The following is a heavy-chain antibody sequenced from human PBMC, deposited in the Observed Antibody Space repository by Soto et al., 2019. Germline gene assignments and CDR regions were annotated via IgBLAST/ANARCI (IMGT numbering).Heavy chain of an antibody. D-gene: IGHD1-26*01. CDR2: MYPGDSDT. J-gene: IGHJ6*02. CDR1: GYRFTSYW. Sequence: LGESLKISCQGSGYRFTSYWIGWVRHMPGKGLEWMGIMYPGDSDTRYSPSFQGQVTISADKSISSAYLQWSSLKASDSAMYYCARLMSYSGSFWGSYYYYGMDVWGQGTTVTVSS. CDR3: ARLMSYSGSFWGSYYYYGMDV. V-gene: IGHV5-51*01.